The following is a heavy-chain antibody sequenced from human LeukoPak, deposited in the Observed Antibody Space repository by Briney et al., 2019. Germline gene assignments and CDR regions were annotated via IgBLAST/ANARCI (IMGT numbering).Heavy chain of an antibody. CDR1: GYTFTSYY. CDR2: INPSGGST. D-gene: IGHD3-22*01. CDR3: ATYYYDSSGYYGFDY. J-gene: IGHJ4*02. V-gene: IGHV1-46*01. Sequence: GASVKVSCKASGYTFTSYYMHWVRQAPGQGLEWMGIINPSGGSTSYAQKFQGRVTMTRDTSTSTVYMELSSLRSEDTAVYYCATYYYDSSGYYGFDYWGQGTLVTVSS.